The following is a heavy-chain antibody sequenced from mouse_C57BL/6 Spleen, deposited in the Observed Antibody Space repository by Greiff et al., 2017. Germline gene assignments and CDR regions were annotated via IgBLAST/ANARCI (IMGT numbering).Heavy chain of an antibody. D-gene: IGHD2-3*01. CDR1: GFSLSTSGMG. V-gene: IGHV8-12*01. CDR3: ARRAGSYDGYPYAMDY. Sequence: QVTLKVSGPGILQSSQTLSLTCSFSGFSLSTSGMGVSWIRQPSGKGLEWLAHIYWDDDMRYNPSLKSRPPLSKDTSRNQVFLKITSVDTADTATYYCARRAGSYDGYPYAMDYWGQGTSVTVSS. CDR2: IYWDDDM. J-gene: IGHJ4*01.